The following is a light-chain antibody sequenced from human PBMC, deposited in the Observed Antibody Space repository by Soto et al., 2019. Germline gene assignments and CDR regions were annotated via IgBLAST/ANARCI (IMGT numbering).Light chain of an antibody. CDR1: QSISSW. CDR3: QQYNSYSGT. V-gene: IGKV1-5*01. J-gene: IGKJ1*01. Sequence: IHIAPISSTPPAPVPGRVTTTCRASQSISSWLAWYQQKPGKAPKLLIYDASSLESGVPSRFSGSGSGTEFTLTISSLQPDDFATYYCQQYNSYSGTFGQGTKVDIK. CDR2: DAS.